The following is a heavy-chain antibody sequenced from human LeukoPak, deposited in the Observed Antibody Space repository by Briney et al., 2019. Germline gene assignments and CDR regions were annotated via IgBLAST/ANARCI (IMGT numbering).Heavy chain of an antibody. V-gene: IGHV5-51*01. J-gene: IGHJ4*02. CDR3: ARRSPDYSNYAY. D-gene: IGHD4-11*01. Sequence: GESLKISCKGSGYSFTSYWIGWVRQMPGKGLEWMGIIYPGDSDTRYGPSFQGQVTFSADKSISTAYLQWSSLKASDAAMYYCARRSPDYSNYAYWGQGTLVTVSS. CDR1: GYSFTSYW. CDR2: IYPGDSDT.